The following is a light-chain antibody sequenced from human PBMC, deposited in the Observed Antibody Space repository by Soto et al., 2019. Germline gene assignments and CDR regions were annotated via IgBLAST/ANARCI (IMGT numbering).Light chain of an antibody. V-gene: IGLV2-11*01. Sequence: QSALTQPRSASGSPGQSITISCTGTSSDVGGYNYVSWYQQHPAKAPKLIIFDVSKRPSGVPNRFSGSKSGNTASLTISGLRAEGEADYYCCSYVGRNTYVFGTGTKLTVL. CDR1: SSDVGGYNY. J-gene: IGLJ1*01. CDR3: CSYVGRNTYV. CDR2: DVS.